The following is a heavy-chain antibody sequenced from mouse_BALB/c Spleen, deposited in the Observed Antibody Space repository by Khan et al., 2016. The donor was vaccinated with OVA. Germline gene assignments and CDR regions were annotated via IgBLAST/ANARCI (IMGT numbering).Heavy chain of an antibody. CDR3: TRDGYAPCFAY. V-gene: IGHV14-1*02. J-gene: IGHJ3*01. CDR1: GFNIKDYY. D-gene: IGHD2-2*01. CDR2: IDPENGNT. Sequence: EVQLQQSGAELVRPGALVKLSCKASGFNIKDYYMHWVKQRPEQGLVWIGRIDPENGNTLYDPKFQGKASITSDTSSNTAYLQLSSLTSEDTAVYYCTRDGYAPCFAYWGQGTLVTVSA.